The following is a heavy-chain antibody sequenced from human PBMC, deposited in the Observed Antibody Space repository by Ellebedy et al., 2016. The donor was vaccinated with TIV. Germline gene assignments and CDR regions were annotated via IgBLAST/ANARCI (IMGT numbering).Heavy chain of an antibody. V-gene: IGHV3-11*01. CDR3: ARDPVGVGPAFDV. Sequence: GESLKISCAASGFTFSDYYMSWICQAPGKGLEWVSYITNTGHTIYYADSVKGRFTISRDNSKDTLFLQMNSLRAEDTAIYFCARDPVGVGPAFDVWGQGTMVTVSS. D-gene: IGHD4-23*01. CDR2: ITNTGHTI. CDR1: GFTFSDYY. J-gene: IGHJ3*01.